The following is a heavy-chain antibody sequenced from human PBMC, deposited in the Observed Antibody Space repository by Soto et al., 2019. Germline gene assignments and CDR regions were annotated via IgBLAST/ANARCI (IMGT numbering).Heavy chain of an antibody. CDR2: IYYSGST. Sequence: PSETLSLTCTVSGGSISSGDYYWSWIRQPPGKGLEWIGYIYYSGSTYYNPSLKSRVTISVDTSKNQFSLKLSSVTAADTAVYYCARESRYYDILTGYYYYYGMDVWGQGTTVTVYS. D-gene: IGHD3-9*01. CDR3: ARESRYYDILTGYYYYYGMDV. CDR1: GGSISSGDYY. V-gene: IGHV4-30-4*01. J-gene: IGHJ6*02.